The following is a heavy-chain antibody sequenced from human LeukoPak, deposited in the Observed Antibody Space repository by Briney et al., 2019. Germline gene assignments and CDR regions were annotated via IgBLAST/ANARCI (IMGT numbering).Heavy chain of an antibody. J-gene: IGHJ4*02. Sequence: GGSLRLSCAASGFAFSSYGMSWFRQAPGKGLEWVSSISSSSSYIYYADSVKGRFTISRDNAKNSLYLQMNSLRAEDTAVYYCARENYFDWPNLNYWGQGTLVTVSS. D-gene: IGHD3-9*01. V-gene: IGHV3-21*01. CDR2: ISSSSSYI. CDR3: ARENYFDWPNLNY. CDR1: GFAFSSYG.